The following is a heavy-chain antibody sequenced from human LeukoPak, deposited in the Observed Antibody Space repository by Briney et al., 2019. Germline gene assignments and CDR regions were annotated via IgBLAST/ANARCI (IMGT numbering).Heavy chain of an antibody. CDR1: GFTFNNYA. V-gene: IGHV3-23*01. Sequence: GGSLRLSCVDSGFTFNNYAMSWVRQTPGKGLEWVSILSGGSSVTYHADSVKGRFTISRDNSKNTLYLQMSGLRDEDTAVYYCAKDRDTTSARAGSAFDYWGQGTLVTVSS. D-gene: IGHD6-19*01. CDR2: LSGGSSVT. CDR3: AKDRDTTSARAGSAFDY. J-gene: IGHJ4*02.